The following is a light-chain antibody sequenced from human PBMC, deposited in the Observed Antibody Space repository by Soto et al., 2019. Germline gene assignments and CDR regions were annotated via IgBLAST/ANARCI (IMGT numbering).Light chain of an antibody. V-gene: IGKV3-11*01. CDR2: DAS. CDR1: QSVGSY. J-gene: IGKJ1*01. Sequence: IVLTQSPATLSLSPGERATLSCRASQSVGSYLAWYQQKPGQTPRLLIYDASNRATDIPAKFSGSGSGTDFTLTISSLAPEDFAVYYCQQRSNWPVTFGQGTKVDIK. CDR3: QQRSNWPVT.